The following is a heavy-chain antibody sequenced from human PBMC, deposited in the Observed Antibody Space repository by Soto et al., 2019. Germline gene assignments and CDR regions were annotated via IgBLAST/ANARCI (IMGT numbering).Heavy chain of an antibody. CDR2: IYYSGST. J-gene: IGHJ6*02. CDR3: ARERDLKGVMDV. Sequence: SETLSLTCTVSGGSISSYYWSWIRQPPGKGLEWIGYIYYSGSTNYNPSLKSRVTISVDTSKNQFSLKLSSVTAADTAVYYCARERDLKGVMDVWGQGTTVTVSS. CDR1: GGSISSYY. V-gene: IGHV4-59*01.